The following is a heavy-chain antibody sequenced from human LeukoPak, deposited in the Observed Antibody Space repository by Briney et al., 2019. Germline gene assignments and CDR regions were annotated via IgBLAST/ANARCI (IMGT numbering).Heavy chain of an antibody. J-gene: IGHJ4*02. CDR3: ARSGYSSSWYQSPFDY. V-gene: IGHV1-69*05. CDR2: IIPIFGTA. D-gene: IGHD6-13*01. Sequence: GSSVKVSCKASGGTFSSYAISWVRQAPGQGLEWMGGIIPIFGTANYAQKFQGRVTITTDESTSTAYMEPSSLRSEDTAVYYCARSGYSSSWYQSPFDYWGQGTLVTVSS. CDR1: GGTFSSYA.